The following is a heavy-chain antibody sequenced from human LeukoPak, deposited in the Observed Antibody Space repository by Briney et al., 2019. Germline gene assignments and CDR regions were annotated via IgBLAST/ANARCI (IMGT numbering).Heavy chain of an antibody. CDR1: GYTFTTYV. CDR3: AGTDELSSGWSFDY. D-gene: IGHD6-19*01. V-gene: IGHV1-3*04. Sequence: ASVKVSCKASGYTFTTYVTHWVRQAPGQRLEWMGWIITGNGNTKYPQRFHGRVTFTTDTSAGTTYMELSSLRSEDTAIYYCAGTDELSSGWSFDYWGQGTLVTVSS. J-gene: IGHJ4*02. CDR2: IITGNGNT.